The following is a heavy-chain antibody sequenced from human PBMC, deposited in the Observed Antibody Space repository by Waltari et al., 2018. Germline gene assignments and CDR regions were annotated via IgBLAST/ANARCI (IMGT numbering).Heavy chain of an antibody. D-gene: IGHD3-3*01. J-gene: IGHJ4*02. V-gene: IGHV1-2*02. Sequence: QVQLVQSGAEVKKPGPSVTVSCKASGYTFTGSYMHWVRQAPGQGLEWMGWINPNSGGTNYAQKFQGSVNMTRDTSISTAYMELSRLRSDDTAVYYCARGRCLEWSYTYYLDYWGQGTLVTVSS. CDR2: INPNSGGT. CDR1: GYTFTGSY. CDR3: ARGRCLEWSYTYYLDY.